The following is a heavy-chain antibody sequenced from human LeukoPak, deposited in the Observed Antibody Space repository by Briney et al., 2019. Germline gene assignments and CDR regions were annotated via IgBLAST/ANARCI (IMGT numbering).Heavy chain of an antibody. CDR3: ARAATPYYYYYMDV. D-gene: IGHD6-25*01. Sequence: GGSLRLSCAASGFTFSSYNMNWDRQAPGKGLEWVSYISSSGSTIYYADSVKGRFTISRDNAKNSLYLQLNSLRAEDTAVYYCARAATPYYYYYMDVWGKGTTVTVSS. CDR2: ISSSGSTI. J-gene: IGHJ6*03. V-gene: IGHV3-48*01. CDR1: GFTFSSYN.